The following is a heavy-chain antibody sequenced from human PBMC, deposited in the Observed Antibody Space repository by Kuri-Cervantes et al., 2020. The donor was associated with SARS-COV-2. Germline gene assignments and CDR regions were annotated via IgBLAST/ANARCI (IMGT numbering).Heavy chain of an antibody. CDR2: IYYSGST. Sequence: SETLSLTCTVSGGSISSGDYYWGWIRQPPGKGLEWIGSIYYSGSTYYNPSLKSRVTISVDTSKNQFSLKLSSVTAADTAMYYCARAYSNYVLSDYWGQGTLVTVSS. CDR1: GGSISSGDYY. D-gene: IGHD4-11*01. V-gene: IGHV4-39*07. J-gene: IGHJ4*02. CDR3: ARAYSNYVLSDY.